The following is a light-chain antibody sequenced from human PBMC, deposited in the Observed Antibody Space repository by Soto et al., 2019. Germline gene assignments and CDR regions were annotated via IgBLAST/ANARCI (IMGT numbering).Light chain of an antibody. Sequence: IVLTHSPTTLSFSPWYGSTIFSRASQSVSSYLAWYQQKPGQAPRLLIFGASNRATGIPDRFSGSGSGTDFTLTISRLEPEDFAMYYCQQYGSSAETFGQGTKVDIK. CDR3: QQYGSSAET. CDR1: QSVSSY. V-gene: IGKV3-20*01. CDR2: GAS. J-gene: IGKJ1*01.